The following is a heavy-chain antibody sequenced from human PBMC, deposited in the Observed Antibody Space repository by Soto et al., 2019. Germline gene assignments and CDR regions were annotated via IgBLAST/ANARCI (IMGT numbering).Heavy chain of an antibody. CDR3: ARGVGSGIYYNQYNWFDP. CDR2: INVYNGNT. J-gene: IGHJ5*02. Sequence: ASVKVSCKASGYTFTTYGISWVRQAPGQGLEWMGWINVYNGNTKYAQKLQGRVTMTTDTSTSTSYMELRSLISDDTAVYYCARGVGSGIYYNQYNWFDPWGQGTLVTVSS. CDR1: GYTFTTYG. V-gene: IGHV1-18*01. D-gene: IGHD3-10*01.